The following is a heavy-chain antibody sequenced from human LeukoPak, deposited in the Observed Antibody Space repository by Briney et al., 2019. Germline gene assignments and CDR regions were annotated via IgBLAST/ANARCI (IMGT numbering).Heavy chain of an antibody. CDR1: GGTFTGYY. CDR2: INPNSGGT. J-gene: IGHJ5*02. Sequence: ASVKVSCKASGGTFTGYYMHWVRQAPGQGLEWMGWINPNSGGTNYAQKFQGRVTMTRDTSISTAYMELSRLRSDGTAVYYCARDWDFRGNWFDPWGQGTLVTVSS. CDR3: ARDWDFRGNWFDP. V-gene: IGHV1-2*02. D-gene: IGHD1-26*01.